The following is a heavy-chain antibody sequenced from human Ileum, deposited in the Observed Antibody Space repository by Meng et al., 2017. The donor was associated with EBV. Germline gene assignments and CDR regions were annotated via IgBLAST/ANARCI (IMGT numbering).Heavy chain of an antibody. CDR1: GGSISSGGYY. V-gene: IGHV4-30-4*01. CDR2: IYKSGST. D-gene: IGHD3-22*01. J-gene: IGHJ4*02. Sequence: HVRLQASGPGLVKPSPTLSLTCAVSGGSISSGGYYWSWIRQPPGKGLEWIGYIYKSGSTYYNPSLTSRVTISVDTSKNQFFLKLGSVTAADTGVYYCARGGDTSGYSLDYWGQGILVTVSS. CDR3: ARGGDTSGYSLDY.